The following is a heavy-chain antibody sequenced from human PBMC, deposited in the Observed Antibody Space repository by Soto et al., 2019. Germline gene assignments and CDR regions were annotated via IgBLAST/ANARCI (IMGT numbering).Heavy chain of an antibody. J-gene: IGHJ2*01. Sequence: QVQLVQSGAEVKKPGASVKISCKASGYSFTSYVVHWLRQVPGQSLERMGCINAGNGNTRFSPKFQDRVTMTRDTSASTVYMELSSLTSEDTAVYYCAREYSFYYSSGRLDYWYFGLWGRGTLVTVSP. CDR3: AREYSFYYSSGRLDYWYFGL. CDR1: GYSFTSYV. CDR2: INAGNGNT. V-gene: IGHV1-3*01. D-gene: IGHD3-22*01.